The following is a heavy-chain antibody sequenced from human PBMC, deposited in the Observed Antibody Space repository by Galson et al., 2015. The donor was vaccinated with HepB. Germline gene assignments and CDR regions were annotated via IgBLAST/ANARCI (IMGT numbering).Heavy chain of an antibody. V-gene: IGHV3-7*01. J-gene: IGHJ3*02. Sequence: SLRLSCAASGFTFSHYWVAWVRQAPGKGPEWVANINQAGSEKFYVQSVKGRFTLSRDNAKNSLFLQVNSLRAEDTAIYYCARHADSSGYYNLDIWGQGTMVTVSS. D-gene: IGHD3-22*01. CDR2: INQAGSEK. CDR3: ARHADSSGYYNLDI. CDR1: GFTFSHYW.